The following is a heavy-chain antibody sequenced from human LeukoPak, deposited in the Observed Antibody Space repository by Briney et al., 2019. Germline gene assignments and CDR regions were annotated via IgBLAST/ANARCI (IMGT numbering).Heavy chain of an antibody. CDR3: ARNKYYYDSSGYYHYYYYYYGMDV. Sequence: GALRLSCAASGFTFSSYAMHWVRQAPGKGLEWVAVISYDGSNKYYADSVKRRFTISRDNSKNTLYLQMNSLRAEDTAVYYCARNKYYYDSSGYYHYYYYYYGMDVWGQGTTVTVSS. J-gene: IGHJ6*02. D-gene: IGHD3-22*01. V-gene: IGHV3-30-3*01. CDR1: GFTFSSYA. CDR2: ISYDGSNK.